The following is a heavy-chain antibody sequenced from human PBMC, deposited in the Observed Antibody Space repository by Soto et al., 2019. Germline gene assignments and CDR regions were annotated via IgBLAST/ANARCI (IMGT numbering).Heavy chain of an antibody. Sequence: EVQLVESGGGLVQPGGSLRLSCVASGFTFSTDSMNWVRQAPGKGLEWVAHISTSGATRYYADSVKGRFTISRDNAKTSLYLQMDSLRDEDTAVYYCARVFGSGFDYWGQGTLVTVSS. CDR1: GFTFSTDS. J-gene: IGHJ4*02. D-gene: IGHD6-19*01. CDR2: ISTSGATR. V-gene: IGHV3-48*02. CDR3: ARVFGSGFDY.